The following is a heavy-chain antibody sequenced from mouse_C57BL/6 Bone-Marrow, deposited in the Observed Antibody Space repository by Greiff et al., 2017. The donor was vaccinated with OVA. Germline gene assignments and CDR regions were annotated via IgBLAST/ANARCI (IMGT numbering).Heavy chain of an antibody. J-gene: IGHJ2*01. CDR3: SQQLRLRYFDY. V-gene: IGHV2-5*01. Sequence: VKLQESGPGLVQPSQSLSITCTVSGFSLTSYGVHWVSQSPGKGLEWLGVLWRGGSTDYNADFMSRLSITKDNSKSQVFFKMNILQAEDTAIYYCSQQLRLRYFDYWGQGTTLTVSS. CDR2: LWRGGST. CDR1: GFSLTSYG. D-gene: IGHD3-2*02.